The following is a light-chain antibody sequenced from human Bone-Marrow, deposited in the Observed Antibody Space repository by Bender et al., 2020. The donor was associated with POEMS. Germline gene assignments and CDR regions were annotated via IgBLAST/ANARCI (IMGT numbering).Light chain of an antibody. V-gene: IGLV3-10*01. J-gene: IGLJ2*01. Sequence: SYELTQPPSVSVSPGQTARITCSGDALPKKYTYWYQQKSGQAPVLVIYEDNKRPSGIPERFSGSNSGNTATLTISRVEAGDEADYYCQVWDSSSDHPGIFGGGTKLTVL. CDR1: ALPKKY. CDR3: QVWDSSSDHPGI. CDR2: EDN.